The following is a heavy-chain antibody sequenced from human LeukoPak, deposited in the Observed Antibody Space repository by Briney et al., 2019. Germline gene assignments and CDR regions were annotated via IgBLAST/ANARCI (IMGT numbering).Heavy chain of an antibody. CDR2: INHSGST. J-gene: IGHJ4*02. CDR3: ARVKPRGSYDY. D-gene: IGHD5-18*01. CDR1: GGSFSGYY. Sequence: SETLSLTCAVYGGSFSGYYWSWIRQPPGKGLEWIGEINHSGSTNYNPSLKSRVTISVDTSKNQFSLKLSSVTAADTAVYYCARVKPRGSYDYWGQGTLVTVSS. V-gene: IGHV4-34*01.